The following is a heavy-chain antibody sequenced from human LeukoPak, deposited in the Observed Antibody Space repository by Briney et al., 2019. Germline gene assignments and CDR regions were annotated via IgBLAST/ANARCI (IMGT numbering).Heavy chain of an antibody. Sequence: GSLRLSCAASGFTFNTYTMNWVRQAPGKGLEWIGEINHSGSTNYNPSLKSRVTISVDTSKNQFSLKLSSVTAADTAVYYCARDSGTTGEVKFDPWGQGTLVTVSS. CDR1: GFTFNTYT. J-gene: IGHJ5*02. CDR2: INHSGST. V-gene: IGHV4-34*01. D-gene: IGHD3-10*01. CDR3: ARDSGTTGEVKFDP.